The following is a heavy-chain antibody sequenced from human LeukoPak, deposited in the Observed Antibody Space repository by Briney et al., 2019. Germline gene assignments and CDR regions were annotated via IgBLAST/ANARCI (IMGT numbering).Heavy chain of an antibody. CDR1: GGSISSYY. CDR3: ASFIEDGDYSIDC. Sequence: PSENLSLTCTVSGGSISSYYWSWLRQPPGKGLEWIGYIYYSGSTNYNPSLKSRVTISVDTSKNQFSLKLSSVTAADTAVYYCASFIEDGDYSIDCWGQGTLVTVSS. J-gene: IGHJ4*02. CDR2: IYYSGST. V-gene: IGHV4-59*01. D-gene: IGHD4-17*01.